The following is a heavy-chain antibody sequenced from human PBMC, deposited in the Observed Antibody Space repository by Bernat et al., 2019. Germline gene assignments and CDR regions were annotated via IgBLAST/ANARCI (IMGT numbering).Heavy chain of an antibody. J-gene: IGHJ3*02. Sequence: QVQLQESGPGLVKPSQTLSLICTVSGGSISTGDYYWSWIRQHPGKGLEWIGYIYYSVNTYYNPSLKSRVTISVDTSKNQFSLKLSSVTAADTAVYFCARVEGAYVYFDIWGKGTMVTVSS. CDR1: GGSISTGDYY. V-gene: IGHV4-31*03. D-gene: IGHD5-12*01. CDR3: ARVEGAYVYFDI. CDR2: IYYSVNT.